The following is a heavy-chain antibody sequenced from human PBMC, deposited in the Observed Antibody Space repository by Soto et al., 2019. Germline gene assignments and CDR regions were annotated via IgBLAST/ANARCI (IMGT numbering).Heavy chain of an antibody. V-gene: IGHV1-18*01. J-gene: IGHJ4*02. CDR2: ISAYNGNT. Sequence: QVQLVQSGAEVKKPGASVKVSCKASGYTFTSYGISWVRQAPGQGLEWMGWISAYNGNTNYAQKLQGRVTMTTDTSTSTAHMELRSLDSHCTALYYCPRFSPSVDYWGQGTLATVSS. CDR1: GYTFTSYG. CDR3: PRFSPSVDY.